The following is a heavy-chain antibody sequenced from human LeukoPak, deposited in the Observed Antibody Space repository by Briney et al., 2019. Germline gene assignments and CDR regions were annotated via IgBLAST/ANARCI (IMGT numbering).Heavy chain of an antibody. Sequence: GGSLRLSCAASGFTFGNYWMHWVRQAPGQGLVWVSRINSDGSSTSYADSVKGRFTISRDNAKNTLYLQMDSLRAEDTAVYYCATSLGLGNWFDPWGQGTLVTVSS. J-gene: IGHJ5*02. CDR2: INSDGSST. D-gene: IGHD7-27*01. CDR3: ATSLGLGNWFDP. V-gene: IGHV3-74*01. CDR1: GFTFGNYW.